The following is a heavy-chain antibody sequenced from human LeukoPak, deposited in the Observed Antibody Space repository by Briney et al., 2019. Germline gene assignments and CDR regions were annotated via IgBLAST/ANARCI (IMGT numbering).Heavy chain of an antibody. D-gene: IGHD3-10*01. CDR2: IRGSGGST. CDR3: ARGYGSGSPDAFDI. Sequence: GGSLRLSCAASGFTFSSYAMSWARQAPGRGLEWVSGIRGSGGSTYYADSVKGRFTISRENAKNSLYLQMNSLRAGDTAVYYCARGYGSGSPDAFDIWGQGTMVTVSS. V-gene: IGHV3-23*01. J-gene: IGHJ3*02. CDR1: GFTFSSYA.